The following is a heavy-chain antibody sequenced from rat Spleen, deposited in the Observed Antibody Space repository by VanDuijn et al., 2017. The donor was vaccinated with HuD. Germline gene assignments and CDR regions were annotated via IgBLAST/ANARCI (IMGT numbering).Heavy chain of an antibody. CDR3: TRSGNYPHVMDA. CDR1: GFSLTNSH. D-gene: IGHD1-4*01. Sequence: QVQLKESGPGLVQPSQTLSLTCTVSGFSLTNSHVSWVRQPPGKGLEWMGVIWTGGSTAYNSALKSRLSITRDTSKSQVFLKMNSLQTEDTAIYYCTRSGNYPHVMDAWGQGTSVTVSS. CDR2: IWTGGST. V-gene: IGHV2-43*01. J-gene: IGHJ4*01.